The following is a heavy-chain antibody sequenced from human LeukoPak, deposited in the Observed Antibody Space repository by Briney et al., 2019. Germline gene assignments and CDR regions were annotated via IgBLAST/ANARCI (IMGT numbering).Heavy chain of an antibody. D-gene: IGHD2-2*01. J-gene: IGHJ6*03. CDR2: IKQDGSEK. CDR1: GFTFSSYW. V-gene: IGHV3-7*01. CDR3: ARVNKQLGYCSSTSCSGFYYYYYYMDV. Sequence: GGSLRLSCAASGFTFSSYWMSWVRQAPGKGLEWVANIKQDGSEKYYVDSMKGRFTISRDNAKNSLYLQMNSLRAEDTAVYYCARVNKQLGYCSSTSCSGFYYYYYYMDVWGKGTTVTVSS.